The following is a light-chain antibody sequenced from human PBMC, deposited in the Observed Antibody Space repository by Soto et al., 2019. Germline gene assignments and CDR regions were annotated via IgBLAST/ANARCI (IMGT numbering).Light chain of an antibody. V-gene: IGKV1-27*01. CDR1: QGISNY. CDR2: AAS. CDR3: QKYNNAPRM. J-gene: IGKJ1*01. Sequence: DIQMTQSPSSLSASVGDTVTITCRASQGISNYLAWYQQKPGQVPNLLIYAASTLQSGVPSRFSGSGSGTDFTLTISSLRPGDVATYYCQKYNNAPRMFGQGTKVEI.